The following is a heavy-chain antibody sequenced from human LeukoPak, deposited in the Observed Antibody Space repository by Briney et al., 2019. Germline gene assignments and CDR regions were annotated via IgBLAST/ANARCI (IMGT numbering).Heavy chain of an antibody. CDR1: GYSFTCYW. Sequence: GESLKISCXGSGYSFTCYWIGWVRQMSGKGLEWMRIIYPGDSDTRYSPSFQGQVTISADKSISTAYLQWSSLKASDTAMYYCATNSRTPFGVVTYYFDYWGQGTLVTVSS. CDR2: IYPGDSDT. J-gene: IGHJ4*02. CDR3: ATNSRTPFGVVTYYFDY. D-gene: IGHD3-3*01. V-gene: IGHV5-51*01.